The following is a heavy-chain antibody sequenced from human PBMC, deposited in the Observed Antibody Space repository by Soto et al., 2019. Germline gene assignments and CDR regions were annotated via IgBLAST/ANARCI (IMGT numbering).Heavy chain of an antibody. Sequence: GGSLRLSCAASGFTFNNYWMSWVRQAPGKGLEWVANIKQDGNEKYYVDSVKGRFTISRDNAKNSLYLQMNSLRAEDTAVYYCARETDILSVVTATGFWFDPWGQGTLVTVSS. CDR2: IKQDGNEK. J-gene: IGHJ5*02. D-gene: IGHD2-15*01. CDR3: ARETDILSVVTATGFWFDP. CDR1: GFTFNNYW. V-gene: IGHV3-7*01.